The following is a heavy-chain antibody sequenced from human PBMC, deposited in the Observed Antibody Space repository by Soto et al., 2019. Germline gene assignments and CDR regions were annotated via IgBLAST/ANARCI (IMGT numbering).Heavy chain of an antibody. Sequence: QITLKESGPTLVKPTQTLTLTCTFSGFSLSTSGVGVGWIRQPPGKALEWLALIYWDDDKRYSPSLKSRLTITKDTSKNQVVLTMTTMDPVDTATYYCALDYGGNSYFDYWGQGTLVTVSS. V-gene: IGHV2-5*02. D-gene: IGHD4-17*01. CDR2: IYWDDDK. J-gene: IGHJ4*02. CDR1: GFSLSTSGVG. CDR3: ALDYGGNSYFDY.